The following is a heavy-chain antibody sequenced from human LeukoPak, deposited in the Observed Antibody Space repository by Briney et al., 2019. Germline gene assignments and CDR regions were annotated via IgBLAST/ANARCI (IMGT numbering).Heavy chain of an antibody. V-gene: IGHV3-23*01. CDR2: ISGSGGST. J-gene: IGHJ6*02. CDR3: AKAVAGTRSNTPYYYYGMDV. D-gene: IGHD6-19*01. CDR1: GFTFSSYA. Sequence: QSGGSLRLSCAASGFTFSSYAMSWVRQAPGKGLEWVSAISGSGGSTYYADSVKGRFTISRDNSKNTLYLQMNSLRAEDTAVYYCAKAVAGTRSNTPYYYYGMDVWGQGTTVTVSS.